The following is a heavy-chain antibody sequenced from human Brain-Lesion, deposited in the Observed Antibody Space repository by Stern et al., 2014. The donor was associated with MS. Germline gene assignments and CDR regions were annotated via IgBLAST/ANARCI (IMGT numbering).Heavy chain of an antibody. CDR1: GYTFGDYA. Sequence: VQLVESESEVKKPGASVKVSCKGSGYTFGDYAMHWVRQAPGQGLEWMGWMNTNTGDSTYAQGFTGRFVFSLDTSVNTAYLQINDLKADDSAVYYCARDRGSGWYFDYWGQGTLVTVSS. CDR3: ARDRGSGWYFDY. J-gene: IGHJ4*02. CDR2: MNTNTGDS. V-gene: IGHV7-4-1*02. D-gene: IGHD6-19*01.